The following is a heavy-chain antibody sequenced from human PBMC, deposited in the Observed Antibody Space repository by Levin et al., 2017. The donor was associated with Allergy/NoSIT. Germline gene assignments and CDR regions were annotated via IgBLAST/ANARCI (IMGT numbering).Heavy chain of an antibody. D-gene: IGHD6-19*01. V-gene: IGHV4-39*01. CDR3: GRHKVAVAGTRTGGLPFDY. CDR1: GGSISSSSYN. Sequence: SETLSLTCTVSGGSISSSSYNWGWIRQPPGMGVEWIGSIYYSGSTNYNPSRKRRVTIYVDTPKNHLSLNAVSVTAAAAAVYYCGRHKVAVAGTRTGGLPFDYWGQGTLVTVSS. J-gene: IGHJ4*02. CDR2: IYYSGST.